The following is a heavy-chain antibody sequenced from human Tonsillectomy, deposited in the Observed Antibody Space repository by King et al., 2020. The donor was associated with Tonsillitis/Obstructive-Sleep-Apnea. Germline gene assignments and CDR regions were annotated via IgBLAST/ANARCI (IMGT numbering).Heavy chain of an antibody. D-gene: IGHD1-1*01. V-gene: IGHV3-30*01. CDR3: ARSRETGTSYYMDV. J-gene: IGHJ6*03. CDR1: GFTFSSYA. CDR2: ISYDGSNK. Sequence: VQLVESGGGVVQPGRSLRLSCAASGFTFSSYAMHWVRQAPGKGLEWVAVISYDGSNKYYADSVKGRFTISRDNSKNTLYLQMNSLRAEDTAGYYCARSRETGTSYYMDVWGKGTTVTVSS.